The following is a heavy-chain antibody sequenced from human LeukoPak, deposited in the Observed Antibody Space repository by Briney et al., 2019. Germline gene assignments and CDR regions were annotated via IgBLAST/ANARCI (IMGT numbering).Heavy chain of an antibody. CDR2: IYHSGNT. J-gene: IGHJ4*02. CDR3: ARHTGLGPVSPYVDY. CDR1: GDSISSYY. Sequence: SETLSLTCTVSGDSISSYYWSWIRQPPGKGLEWIGYIYHSGNTNSNPSLKSRVTISVDTTKNQFSLKLSSVTAADTAVYYCARHTGLGPVSPYVDYWGQGILVTVSS. V-gene: IGHV4-59*08. D-gene: IGHD2-8*02.